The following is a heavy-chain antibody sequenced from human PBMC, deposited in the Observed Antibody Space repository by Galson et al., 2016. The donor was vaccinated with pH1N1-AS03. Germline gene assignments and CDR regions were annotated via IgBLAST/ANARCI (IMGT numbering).Heavy chain of an antibody. Sequence: SLRLSCAASGFTFTTYWMHWVRQVPGEGLEWVSAISGDGSVTHYADSVKGRFTISRDNSKSTLYLQMSSMRAEDTAVYYCANGRGSWYGPYNWFDPWGQGTLVAVSS. CDR3: ANGRGSWYGPYNWFDP. V-gene: IGHV3-23*01. CDR2: ISGDGSVT. J-gene: IGHJ5*02. D-gene: IGHD6-13*01. CDR1: GFTFTTYW.